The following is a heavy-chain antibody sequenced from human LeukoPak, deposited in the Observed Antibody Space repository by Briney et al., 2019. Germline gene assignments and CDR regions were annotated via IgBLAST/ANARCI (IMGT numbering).Heavy chain of an antibody. CDR2: ISSSSSTI. V-gene: IGHV3-48*02. CDR1: GFTFSTYS. Sequence: GGSLRLSCAASGFTFSTYSMNWVRQAPGRGLEWVSYISSSSSTIYYADSVKGRFTISRDNAKNSLYLQMNSLRDEDTAVYYCARAYSSGFDYWGQGTLVTVSS. CDR3: ARAYSSGFDY. D-gene: IGHD6-19*01. J-gene: IGHJ4*02.